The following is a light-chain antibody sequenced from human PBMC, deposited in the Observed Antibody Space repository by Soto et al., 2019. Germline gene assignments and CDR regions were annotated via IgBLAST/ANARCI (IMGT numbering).Light chain of an antibody. J-gene: IGLJ1*01. V-gene: IGLV2-14*01. CDR2: DVS. Sequence: QSALTQHASVSGSPGQSITISCTGTSSDVGAYNYVSWYQQPPGKAPKLMIHDVSNRPSGVSNRFSGSKSGNTASLTISGLQAEDEADYYCSSYTSSSTPYVFGTGTKLTVL. CDR3: SSYTSSSTPYV. CDR1: SSDVGAYNY.